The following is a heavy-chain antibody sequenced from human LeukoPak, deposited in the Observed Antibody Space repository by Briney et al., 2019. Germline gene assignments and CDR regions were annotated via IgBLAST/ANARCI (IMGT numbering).Heavy chain of an antibody. CDR1: GYAFSNAW. Sequence: TGGSLRLSRAFSGYAFSNAWMNWVRQAPGKGLEWVGRIKSKIDGGATEYAAPVKGRFTISRDDSKNTLYLQMNSLKIEDTGVYYCATDPQWGIWGHRRLVTVPS. CDR3: ATDPQWGI. CDR2: IKSKIDGGAT. J-gene: IGHJ3*02. V-gene: IGHV3-15*01. D-gene: IGHD1-26*01.